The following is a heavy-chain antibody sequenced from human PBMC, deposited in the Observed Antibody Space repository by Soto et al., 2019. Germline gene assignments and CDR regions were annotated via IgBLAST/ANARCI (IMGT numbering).Heavy chain of an antibody. CDR3: AKAIVVVPAARWPHFDY. J-gene: IGHJ4*02. Sequence: GSLRLSCAASGFTFSSYAMSWVRQAPGKGLEWVSAISGGGGSTYYADSVKGRFTISRDNSKNMLYLQMNSLRAEDTAVYYCAKAIVVVPAARWPHFDYWGQGTLVTVSS. CDR1: GFTFSSYA. CDR2: ISGGGGST. V-gene: IGHV3-23*01. D-gene: IGHD2-2*01.